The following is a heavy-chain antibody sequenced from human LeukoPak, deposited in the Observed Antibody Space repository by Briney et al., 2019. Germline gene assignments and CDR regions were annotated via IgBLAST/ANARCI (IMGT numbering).Heavy chain of an antibody. CDR2: ISGSGDST. CDR3: TRGFEATYFDRRFDH. Sequence: GGSLRLSCAASGFTFSSYAMSWVRQAPGKGLEWVSAISGSGDSTYYGDSVRGRFTISRDNSKDTLYLQMNSLRAEDTAVYYCTRGFEATYFDRRFDHWGQGTLVTVSS. J-gene: IGHJ4*02. V-gene: IGHV3-23*01. D-gene: IGHD3-9*01. CDR1: GFTFSSYA.